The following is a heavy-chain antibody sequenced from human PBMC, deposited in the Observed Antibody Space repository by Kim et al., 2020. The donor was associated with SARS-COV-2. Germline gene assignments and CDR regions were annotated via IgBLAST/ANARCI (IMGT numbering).Heavy chain of an antibody. Sequence: SETLSLTCTVSGGSISSYYWSWIRQPPGKGLEWIGYIYYSGSTNYNPSLKSRVTISVDTSKNQFSLKLSSVTAADTAVYYCARVRNSGWSKTLVGAQHFDYWGQGTLVTVSS. J-gene: IGHJ4*02. V-gene: IGHV4-59*01. CDR2: IYYSGST. CDR3: ARVRNSGWSKTLVGAQHFDY. CDR1: GGSISSYY. D-gene: IGHD6-19*01.